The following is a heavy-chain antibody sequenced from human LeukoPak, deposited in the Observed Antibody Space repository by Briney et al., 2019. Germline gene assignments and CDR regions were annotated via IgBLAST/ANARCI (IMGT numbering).Heavy chain of an antibody. CDR3: ARGLRWRWLQSYFDY. J-gene: IGHJ4*02. V-gene: IGHV1-8*01. CDR1: VYTFTSYD. D-gene: IGHD5-24*01. Sequence: ASVTVSCKSSVYTFTSYDINWVSQATGQGREWMGWMNPNSGNTGYAQKFQGRVTMTRNTSISTAYMELSSLRSEDTAVYYCARGLRWRWLQSYFDYWGQGTLVTVSS. CDR2: MNPNSGNT.